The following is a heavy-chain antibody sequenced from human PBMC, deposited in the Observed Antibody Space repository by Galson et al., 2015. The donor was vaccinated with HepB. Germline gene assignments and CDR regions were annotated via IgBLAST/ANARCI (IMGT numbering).Heavy chain of an antibody. CDR1: GDSVSRKSVA. CDR3: ARDGRRDYYGSGSYVDY. V-gene: IGHV6-1*01. CDR2: TYYRSSWYN. D-gene: IGHD3-10*01. Sequence: AISGDSVSRKSVAWNWIRQSPSRGLEWLGRTYYRSSWYNDYALSVKSRITINPDTSKNQFSLQLNSVTPEDTAVYYCARDGRRDYYGSGSYVDYWGQGTLVTVSS. J-gene: IGHJ4*02.